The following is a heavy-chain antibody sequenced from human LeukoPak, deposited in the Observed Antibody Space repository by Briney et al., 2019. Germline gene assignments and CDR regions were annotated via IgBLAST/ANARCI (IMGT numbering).Heavy chain of an antibody. V-gene: IGHV1-69-2*01. CDR1: GYTFTDYY. CDR3: ATIFADLGFDY. CDR2: VDPEDGET. J-gene: IGHJ4*02. D-gene: IGHD3-3*01. Sequence: EASVKVSCKASGYTFTDYYMHWVQQAPGKGLEWMGRVDPEDGETIYAEKFQGRVTVTADTSTDTAYMELSSLRSEDTAVYYCATIFADLGFDYWGQGTLVTASS.